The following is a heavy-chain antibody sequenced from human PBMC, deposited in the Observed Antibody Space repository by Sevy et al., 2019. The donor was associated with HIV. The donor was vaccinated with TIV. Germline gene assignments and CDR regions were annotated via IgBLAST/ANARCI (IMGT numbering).Heavy chain of an antibody. CDR1: GGSISSGAYS. J-gene: IGHJ3*02. Sequence: SETRSLTCAVSGGSISSGAYSWNWIRQAPGKGLEWIGYIFHTGNVYYNPSLKSRVTISVDRSKSQFSLRLSSVTAADTAVFYCARDGGTLTTPGSFDIWGQGIMVTVSS. CDR2: IFHTGNV. V-gene: IGHV4-30-2*01. D-gene: IGHD4-17*01. CDR3: ARDGGTLTTPGSFDI.